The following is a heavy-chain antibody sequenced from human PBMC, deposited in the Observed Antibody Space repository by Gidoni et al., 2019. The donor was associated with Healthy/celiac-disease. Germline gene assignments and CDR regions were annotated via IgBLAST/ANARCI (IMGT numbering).Heavy chain of an antibody. D-gene: IGHD4-4*01. CDR3: ARELTTVTPGAFDI. J-gene: IGHJ3*02. Sequence: EVQLVESGGGLVKPGGSLRLSCAASGFTFSSYSMNWVRQAPGKGLEWVSSISSSSSYIYYADSVKGRFTISRDNAKNSLYLQMNSLRAEDTAVYYCARELTTVTPGAFDIWGQGTMVTVSS. V-gene: IGHV3-21*01. CDR1: GFTFSSYS. CDR2: ISSSSSYI.